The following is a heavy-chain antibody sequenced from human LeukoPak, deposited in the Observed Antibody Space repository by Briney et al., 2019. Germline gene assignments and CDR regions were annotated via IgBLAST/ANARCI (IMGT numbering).Heavy chain of an antibody. CDR2: ITPMSGTA. CDR3: AFYRLCSPGTCHYYFYMDV. V-gene: IGHV1-69*05. J-gene: IGHJ6*03. CDR1: GGTFSSFA. D-gene: IGHD1-1*01. Sequence: SVKVSCKSSGGTFSSFAISWVRQAPGQGLEWIGGITPMSGTANYTQKFQGRVTITTDESTNTAFMEMNSLRFEDSAVYYCAFYRLCSPGTCHYYFYMDVCGKGTTVTVSS.